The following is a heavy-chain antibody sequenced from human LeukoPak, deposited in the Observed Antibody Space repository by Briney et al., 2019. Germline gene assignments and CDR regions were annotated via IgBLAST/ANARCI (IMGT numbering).Heavy chain of an antibody. Sequence: SETLSLTCTVSGSSISSGGYYWSWIRQHPGKGLEWIGYIYYSGSTYYNPSLKSRVTISVDTSKNQFSLKLNSVTAADTAVYYCAGDRVVGTSGFAFDIWGQGTMVTVSS. V-gene: IGHV4-31*03. CDR1: GSSISSGGYY. J-gene: IGHJ3*02. D-gene: IGHD1-26*01. CDR2: IYYSGST. CDR3: AGDRVVGTSGFAFDI.